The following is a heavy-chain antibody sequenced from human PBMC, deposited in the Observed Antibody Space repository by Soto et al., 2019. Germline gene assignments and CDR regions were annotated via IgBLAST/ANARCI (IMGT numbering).Heavy chain of an antibody. CDR3: AHSTFFGSGSFPYYFDY. Sequence: HITLKESGPTLVKPTQTLTLTCTVSGVSLTTSAVAVGWIRQPPGKALEWLALIYWDDEERYSPSLKTRLTNAKDTSKHQVVLTMTNMDPVDTATYFCAHSTFFGSGSFPYYFDYWGQGTLVTVSS. CDR1: GVSLTTSAVA. J-gene: IGHJ4*02. CDR2: IYWDDEE. D-gene: IGHD3-10*01. V-gene: IGHV2-5*02.